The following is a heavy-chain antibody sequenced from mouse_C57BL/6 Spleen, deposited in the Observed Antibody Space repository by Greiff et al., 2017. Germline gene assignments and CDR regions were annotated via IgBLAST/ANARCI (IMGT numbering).Heavy chain of an antibody. Sequence: VQLKESGPELVKPGASVKIPCKASGYTFTDYNMDWVKQSHGKSLEWIGDINPNNGGTVYNQKFKGKATLTVDKSSSTAYMELRSLTSEDTAVYYCARKALDYAMDYWGQGTSVTVSS. V-gene: IGHV1-18*01. CDR3: ARKALDYAMDY. CDR1: GYTFTDYN. CDR2: INPNNGGT. J-gene: IGHJ4*01.